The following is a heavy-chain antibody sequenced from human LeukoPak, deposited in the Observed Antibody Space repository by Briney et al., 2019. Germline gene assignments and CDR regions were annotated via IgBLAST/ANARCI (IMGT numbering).Heavy chain of an antibody. D-gene: IGHD3-10*01. CDR2: INPNSGGT. CDR1: GYTFTGYY. CDR3: AREAVGGVYYGSGSYFARWFDP. Sequence: GASLKVSCKASGYTFTGYYMHWVPQAPRQRLEWMGWINPNSGGTNYAQKFQGRVTMTRDTSISTAYMELSSLRSDDTAVYYCAREAVGGVYYGSGSYFARWFDPWGQGTLVTVSS. J-gene: IGHJ5*02. V-gene: IGHV1-2*02.